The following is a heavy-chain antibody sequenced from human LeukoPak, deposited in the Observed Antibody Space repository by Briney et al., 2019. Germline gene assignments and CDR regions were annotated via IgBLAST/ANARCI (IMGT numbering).Heavy chain of an antibody. J-gene: IGHJ4*02. CDR3: ARASSGWYKSDY. Sequence: SETLSLTCTVSGGSISSGDYYWSWIRQPPGKGLEWIGSFYYSGNTYYNPSLKSRVTISIDTSRNQFSLKLISVTAADTAVYYCARASSGWYKSDYWGQGTLVTVSS. CDR2: FYYSGNT. CDR1: GGSISSGDYY. V-gene: IGHV4-39*07. D-gene: IGHD6-19*01.